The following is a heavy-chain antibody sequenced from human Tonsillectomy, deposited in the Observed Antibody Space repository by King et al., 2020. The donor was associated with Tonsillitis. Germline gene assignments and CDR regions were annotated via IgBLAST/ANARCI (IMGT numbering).Heavy chain of an antibody. CDR2: MDYSGNT. J-gene: IGHJ4*02. Sequence: QLQESGPGLVKPSETLSLTCTVSGGAISDYYWTWIRQPPGSGLEWIGYMDYSGNTNYNPSLKSRVTISVDTSKNQFSLKVSSVTAADTAVYYCARGVTFFDYWGQGTLVTVSS. V-gene: IGHV4-59*01. D-gene: IGHD2-21*02. CDR1: GGAISDYY. CDR3: ARGVTFFDY.